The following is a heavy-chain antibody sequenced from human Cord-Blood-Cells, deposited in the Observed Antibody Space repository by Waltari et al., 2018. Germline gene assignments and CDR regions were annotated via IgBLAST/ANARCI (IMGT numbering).Heavy chain of an antibody. V-gene: IGHV1-69*12. CDR3: ARDGDSGSYYRGDYYGMDV. CDR2: IIPIFGTA. CDR1: GGTFSSYA. J-gene: IGHJ6*02. Sequence: QVQLVQSGAEVKKPGSSVKVSCKASGGTFSSYATSWVRQAPGQGLEWMGGIIPIFGTANYAQKFQGRVTITADECTSTAYMELSSLRSEDTAVYYCARDGDSGSYYRGDYYGMDVWGQGTTVTVSS. D-gene: IGHD1-26*01.